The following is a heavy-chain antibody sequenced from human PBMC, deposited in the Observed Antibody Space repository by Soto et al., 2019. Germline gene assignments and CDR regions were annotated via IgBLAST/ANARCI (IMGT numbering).Heavy chain of an antibody. CDR2: IRSKAYGGTT. D-gene: IGHD3-10*01. J-gene: IGHJ4*02. CDR3: TRGWGGSGSYYAVDY. V-gene: IGHV3-49*03. Sequence: GGSLRLSCTASGFTFGDYAMSWFRQAPGKGLEWVGFIRSKAYGGTTEYAASVKGRFTISRDDSKSIAYLQMNSLKTEDTAVYYCTRGWGGSGSYYAVDYWGQGTLVTVSS. CDR1: GFTFGDYA.